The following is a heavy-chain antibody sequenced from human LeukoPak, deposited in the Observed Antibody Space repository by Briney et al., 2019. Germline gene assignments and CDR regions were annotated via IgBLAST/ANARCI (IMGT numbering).Heavy chain of an antibody. D-gene: IGHD3-22*01. CDR3: ARARYDSSGYYPILDY. J-gene: IGHJ4*02. V-gene: IGHV3-21*01. CDR2: ISSSSIYT. Sequence: PGGSLRLSCAASGFTFSSYSMNWVRQAPGKGLEWVSSISSSSIYTYYADSVKGRFTISRDNAKNSLYLQMNSLRAEDTAVYYCARARYDSSGYYPILDYWGQGTLVTVSS. CDR1: GFTFSSYS.